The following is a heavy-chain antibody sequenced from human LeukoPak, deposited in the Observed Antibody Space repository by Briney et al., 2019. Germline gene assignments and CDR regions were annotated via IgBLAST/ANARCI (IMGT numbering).Heavy chain of an antibody. D-gene: IGHD6-13*01. J-gene: IGHJ4*02. CDR2: TSGSGDNT. CDR1: GFTFSNYA. CDR3: AKSRSSWATFDY. V-gene: IGHV3-23*01. Sequence: GGSLRLSCAASGFTFSNYAMSWVRQAPGRGLEWVSVTSGSGDNTYYEDSVKGRFTISRDNSKNTLYLQMNSLRAEDTAVYYCAKSRSSWATFDYWGQGTLVTVSS.